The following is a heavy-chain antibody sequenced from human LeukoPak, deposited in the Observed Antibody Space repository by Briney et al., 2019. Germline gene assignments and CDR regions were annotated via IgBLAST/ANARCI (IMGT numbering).Heavy chain of an antibody. V-gene: IGHV4-39*07. CDR1: GGSISSSSYH. D-gene: IGHD3-3*01. CDR2: IYYSGST. J-gene: IGHJ4*02. CDR3: ARSTFTYYDFWSAFDY. Sequence: PSETLSLTCTVSGGSISSSSYHWGWIRQPPGKGLEWIGSIYYSGSTYYNPSLKSRVTISVDTSKNQFSLKLSSVTAADTAVYYCARSTFTYYDFWSAFDYWGQGTLVTVSS.